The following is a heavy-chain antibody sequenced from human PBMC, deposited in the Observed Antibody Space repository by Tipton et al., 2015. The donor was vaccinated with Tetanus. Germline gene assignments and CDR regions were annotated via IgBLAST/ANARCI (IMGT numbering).Heavy chain of an antibody. Sequence: TLSLTCTVSGGSISSSSYYWGWIRQPPGKGLEWIGYIYYSGSTNYNPSLKSRVTISVDTSKNQFSLKLSSVTAADTAVYYCASSAGYDYVWGSSSWYFDYWGQGTLVTVSS. CDR3: ASSAGYDYVWGSSSWYFDY. J-gene: IGHJ4*02. D-gene: IGHD3-16*01. V-gene: IGHV4-61*05. CDR2: IYYSGST. CDR1: GGSISSSSYY.